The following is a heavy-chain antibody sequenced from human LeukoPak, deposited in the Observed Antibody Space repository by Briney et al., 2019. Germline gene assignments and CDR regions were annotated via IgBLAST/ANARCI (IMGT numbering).Heavy chain of an antibody. CDR2: ISSSSSYI. V-gene: IGHV3-21*04. Sequence: GGSLRLSCAASGFTFSSYSMNWVRQAPGKGLEWVSSISSSSSYIYYADSVRGRFTISRDHARSSLYLQMNSLRAEDMALYYCAKGGGGRLIYYYYMDVWGKGTTVTVSS. J-gene: IGHJ6*03. CDR3: AKGGGGRLIYYYYMDV. D-gene: IGHD3-16*01. CDR1: GFTFSSYS.